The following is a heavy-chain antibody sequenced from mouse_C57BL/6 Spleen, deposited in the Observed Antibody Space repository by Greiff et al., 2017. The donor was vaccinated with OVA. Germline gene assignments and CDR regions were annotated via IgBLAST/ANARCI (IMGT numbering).Heavy chain of an antibody. D-gene: IGHD1-1*01. CDR3: ARHEEEGYGSSPAWFAY. J-gene: IGHJ3*01. CDR2: FYPGSGSI. CDR1: GYTFTEYT. V-gene: IGHV1-62-2*01. Sequence: QVQLQQSGAELVKPGASVKLSCKASGYTFTEYTIHWVKQRSGQGLEWIGWFYPGSGSIKYNEKFKDKATLTADKSSSTVYMELSRVTSEDSAVYFCARHEEEGYGSSPAWFAYWGQGTLVTVSA.